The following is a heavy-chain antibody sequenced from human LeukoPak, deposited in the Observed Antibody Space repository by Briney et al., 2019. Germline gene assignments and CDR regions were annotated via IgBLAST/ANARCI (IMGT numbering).Heavy chain of an antibody. J-gene: IGHJ4*02. CDR3: ASRSSSGYSYGYREDY. CDR1: GGSISTSAYY. V-gene: IGHV4-39*01. CDR2: IYYSGST. Sequence: SETLSLTCIVSGGSISTSAYYWGWIRQPPGEGLQWIGSIYYSGSTYYNPSLKSRVTISVDTSKNQFSLKLSSVTAADTAVYYCASRSSSGYSYGYREDYWGQGTLVTVSS. D-gene: IGHD5-18*01.